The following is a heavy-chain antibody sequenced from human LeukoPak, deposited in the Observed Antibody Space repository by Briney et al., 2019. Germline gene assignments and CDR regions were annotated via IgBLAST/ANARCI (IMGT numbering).Heavy chain of an antibody. V-gene: IGHV3-7*05. CDR1: GFTFSSYG. CDR3: ARDLDY. J-gene: IGHJ4*02. Sequence: GGSLRLSCAASGFTFSSYGMHWFRQAPGKGLEWVANVKPDGGDKYYADSVKGRFTIFRDNVKNLLYLQMNSLRVEDTAVYFCARDLDYWGQGTLVTVSS. CDR2: VKPDGGDK.